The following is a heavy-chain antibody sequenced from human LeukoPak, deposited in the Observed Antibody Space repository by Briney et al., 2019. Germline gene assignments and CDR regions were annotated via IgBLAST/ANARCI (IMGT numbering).Heavy chain of an antibody. J-gene: IGHJ4*02. CDR3: ARESPPGY. CDR2: ISYDGSNK. CDR1: GFTFSSYA. Sequence: QPGGSLRLSCAASGFTFSSYAMHWVRQAPGKGLEWVAVISYDGSNKYYADSVKGRFTISRDNSKNTLYLQMSSLRPEDTAVYYCARESPPGYWGQGTLVTVSS. V-gene: IGHV3-30-3*01.